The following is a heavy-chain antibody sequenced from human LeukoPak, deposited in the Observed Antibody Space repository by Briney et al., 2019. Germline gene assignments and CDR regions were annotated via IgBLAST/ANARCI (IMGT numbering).Heavy chain of an antibody. CDR2: IYSGGST. Sequence: GGSLRLSCAASGFTVSSNYMSWVRQAPGKGLEWVSVIYSGGSTYYADSVKGRFTISRDNAKNTLDLQLNSLRADDSAVYYCVRDPSSAIPLDFWGQGTLVTVSS. V-gene: IGHV3-53*01. CDR3: VRDPSSAIPLDF. CDR1: GFTVSSNY. J-gene: IGHJ4*02.